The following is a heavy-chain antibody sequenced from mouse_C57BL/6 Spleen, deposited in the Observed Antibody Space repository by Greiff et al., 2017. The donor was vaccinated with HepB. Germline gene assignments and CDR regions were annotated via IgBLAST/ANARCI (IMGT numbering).Heavy chain of an antibody. D-gene: IGHD3-2*02. Sequence: EVKLVESGPGLVKPSQSLSLTCSVTGYSITSGYYWNWIRQFPGNKLEWMGYISYDGSNNYNPSLKNRISITRDTSKNQFFLKLNSVTTEDTATYYCARDQGRDAMDYWGQGTSVTVSS. CDR3: ARDQGRDAMDY. V-gene: IGHV3-6*01. CDR2: ISYDGSN. J-gene: IGHJ4*01. CDR1: GYSITSGYY.